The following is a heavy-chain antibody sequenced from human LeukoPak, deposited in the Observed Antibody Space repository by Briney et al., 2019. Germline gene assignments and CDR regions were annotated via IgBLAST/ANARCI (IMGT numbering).Heavy chain of an antibody. V-gene: IGHV4-61*01. CDR1: GXSVSSGSYY. CDR3: ARGQAALWFGEL. J-gene: IGHJ4*02. Sequence: SETLSLTCTVSGXSVSSGSYYWSWIRQPPGKGLEWIGHISYSGSTNYNPSLKSRVTISLDTSKNQLSLKLSSVTTADTAVYYCARGQAALWFGELWGQGTLVTVSS. CDR2: ISYSGST. D-gene: IGHD3-10*01.